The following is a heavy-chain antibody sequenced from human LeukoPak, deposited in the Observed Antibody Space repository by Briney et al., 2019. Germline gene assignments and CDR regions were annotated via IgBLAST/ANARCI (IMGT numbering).Heavy chain of an antibody. J-gene: IGHJ4*02. CDR1: GGTFSSYA. CDR2: IIPILGIA. D-gene: IGHD3-22*01. CDR3: AILVGDSSGYQGVYYFDH. V-gene: IGHV1-69*04. Sequence: SVKVSCKASGGTFSSYAISWVRQAPGQGLEWMGRIIPILGIANYAQKFQGRVTITADKSTSTAYMELSSLRSEDTAVYYCAILVGDSSGYQGVYYFDHWGQGTLVTVSS.